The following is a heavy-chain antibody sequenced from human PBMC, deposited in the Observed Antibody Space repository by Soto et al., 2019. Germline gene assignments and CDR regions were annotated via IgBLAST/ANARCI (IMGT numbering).Heavy chain of an antibody. Sequence: SETLSLTCAVSGGSISSSNWWSWVRQPPGKGLEWIGEIYHSGSTNYNPSLKSRVTISVDKSKNQFSLKLSSVTAADTAVYYCARGFITMVRGVINIYYYGMDVWGQGTTVTVSS. CDR1: GGSISSSNW. V-gene: IGHV4-4*02. D-gene: IGHD3-10*01. CDR2: IYHSGST. CDR3: ARGFITMVRGVINIYYYGMDV. J-gene: IGHJ6*02.